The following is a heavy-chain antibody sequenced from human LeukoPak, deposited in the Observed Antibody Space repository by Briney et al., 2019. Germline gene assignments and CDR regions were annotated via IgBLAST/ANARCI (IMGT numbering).Heavy chain of an antibody. D-gene: IGHD3-10*01. V-gene: IGHV3-30*04. CDR3: ARSSLWFGELLYYFDY. Sequence: GGSLRLSCAASGFTFSSNAMHWVRQAPGKGLEWVAIISYDGSNKYYADSVKGRFTISRDKSKNTLYLQMNSLRGEDTAVYYCARSSLWFGELLYYFDYWGQGTLVTVSS. CDR1: GFTFSSNA. CDR2: ISYDGSNK. J-gene: IGHJ4*02.